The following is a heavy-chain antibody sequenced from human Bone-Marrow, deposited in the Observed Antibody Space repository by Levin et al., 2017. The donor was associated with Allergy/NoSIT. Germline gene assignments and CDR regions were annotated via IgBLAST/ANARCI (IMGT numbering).Heavy chain of an antibody. V-gene: IGHV4-31*03. J-gene: IGHJ4*02. D-gene: IGHD1-1*01. CDR3: AILDGYSFDY. CDR2: VSYRGST. CDR1: GGSISSAGYH. Sequence: SETLSLTCTVSGGSISSAGYHWTWIRQYPGTGLEWIGYVSYRGSTYFNPSLKSRLAMSIDTSEQHFSLNLTSVSAADTAIYYCAILDGYSFDYWGQGALVTVSS.